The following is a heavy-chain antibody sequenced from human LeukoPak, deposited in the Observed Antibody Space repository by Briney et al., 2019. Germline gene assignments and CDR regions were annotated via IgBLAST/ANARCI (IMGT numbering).Heavy chain of an antibody. J-gene: IGHJ4*02. Sequence: ASVKVSCKASGYTFTSYGLSWVRQAPGQGLEWMGWISPYNGDTNYAQKLQGRVTMTTDTSTTTAYMELRSLRSDDTAVYYCARGYYDFWSGPDWGQGTLVTVSS. CDR2: ISPYNGDT. V-gene: IGHV1-18*01. CDR1: GYTFTSYG. D-gene: IGHD3-3*01. CDR3: ARGYYDFWSGPD.